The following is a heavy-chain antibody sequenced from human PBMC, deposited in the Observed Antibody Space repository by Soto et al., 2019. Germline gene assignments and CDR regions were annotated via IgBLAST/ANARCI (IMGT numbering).Heavy chain of an antibody. Sequence: GESLKISCKGSGYSFTSYWIGWVRQMHGKGPEWMGIIYPGDSDTRYSPSFQGQVTISADKSISTAYLQWSSLKAADTAVYYCARGFPSSIAVAGPGGGMDVWGQGTTVTVSS. CDR3: ARGFPSSIAVAGPGGGMDV. D-gene: IGHD6-19*01. CDR1: GYSFTSYW. V-gene: IGHV5-51*01. J-gene: IGHJ6*02. CDR2: IYPGDSDT.